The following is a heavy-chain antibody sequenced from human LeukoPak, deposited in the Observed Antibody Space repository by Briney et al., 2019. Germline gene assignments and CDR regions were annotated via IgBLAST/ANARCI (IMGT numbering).Heavy chain of an antibody. Sequence: GESLQISCKGSCYRFTSYWIGWVRQMPGKGLEWMGIIYPGDSDTRYSPSFQGQVTISADKSISTAYLQWSSLKASDTAMYYCARQRTGDIAAQGYWGQGTLVTVSS. J-gene: IGHJ4*02. D-gene: IGHD6-6*01. V-gene: IGHV5-51*01. CDR3: ARQRTGDIAAQGY. CDR1: CYRFTSYW. CDR2: IYPGDSDT.